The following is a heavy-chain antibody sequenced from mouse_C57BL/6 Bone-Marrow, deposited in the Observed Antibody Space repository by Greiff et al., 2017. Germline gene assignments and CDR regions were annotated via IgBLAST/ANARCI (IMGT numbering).Heavy chain of an antibody. D-gene: IGHD1-2*01. CDR1: GYSFTGYY. J-gene: IGHJ2*01. Sequence: VHVKQSGPELVKPGASVKISCKASGYSFTGYYMNWVKQSPEKSLEWIGEINPSTGGTTYNQKFKAKATLTVDKSSSTAYMQLKSLTSEDSAVYYCAKEGYGLDYWGQGTTLTVSS. CDR3: AKEGYGLDY. CDR2: INPSTGGT. V-gene: IGHV1-42*01.